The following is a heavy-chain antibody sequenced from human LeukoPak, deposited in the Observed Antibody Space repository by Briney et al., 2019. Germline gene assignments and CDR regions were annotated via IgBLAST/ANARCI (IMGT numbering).Heavy chain of an antibody. CDR2: ISPTSGGT. Sequence: ASVKVSCKASGYTFTGYYMHWVRQAPGQGLEWMGWISPTSGGTNYAQKFQGRVTMTRDTSISTAYMELSRLRSDDTAVYYCAREAYASGSFRTDYYYMDVWGKGTTVTVSS. D-gene: IGHD3-10*01. CDR3: AREAYASGSFRTDYYYMDV. V-gene: IGHV1-2*02. CDR1: GYTFTGYY. J-gene: IGHJ6*03.